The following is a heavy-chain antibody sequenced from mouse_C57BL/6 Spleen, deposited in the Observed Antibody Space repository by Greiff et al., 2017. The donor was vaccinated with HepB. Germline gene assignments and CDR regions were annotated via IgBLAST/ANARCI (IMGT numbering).Heavy chain of an antibody. CDR3: ARSTTPYWYFDV. V-gene: IGHV5-15*01. CDR2: ISNLAYSI. D-gene: IGHD1-1*01. CDR1: GFTFSDYG. J-gene: IGHJ1*03. Sequence: EVKVVESGGGLVQPGGSLKLSCAASGFTFSDYGMAWVRQAPRKGPEWVAFISNLAYSIYYADTVTGRFTISRENAKNTLYLEMSSLRSEDTAMYYCARSTTPYWYFDVWGTGTTVTVSS.